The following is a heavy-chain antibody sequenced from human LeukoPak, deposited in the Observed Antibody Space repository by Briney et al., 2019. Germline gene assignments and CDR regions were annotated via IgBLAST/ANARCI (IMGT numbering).Heavy chain of an antibody. CDR2: IKQDGSEK. CDR3: AREADGSGSYYNPSPLDY. V-gene: IGHV3-7*01. Sequence: PGGSLRLSCAASGFTFSSHWMSWVRQAPGKGLEWVANIKQDGSEKYYVDSVKGRFTISRDNAKNSLYLQMNSLRAEDTAVYYCAREADGSGSYYNPSPLDYWGQGTLVTVSS. D-gene: IGHD3-10*01. J-gene: IGHJ4*02. CDR1: GFTFSSHW.